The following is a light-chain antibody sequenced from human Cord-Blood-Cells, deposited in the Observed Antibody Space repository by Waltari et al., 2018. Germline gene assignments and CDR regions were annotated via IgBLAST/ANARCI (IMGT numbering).Light chain of an antibody. CDR1: SSDVGGYND. Sequence: QSALTQPASVSGSPGQSITISCTGTSSDVGGYNDVSWYQQHPGKAPKRMIYDVSKRPSGVSNRFSGSKSGNTASLTISGLQAEDEADYYCSSYTSSSTLVFGGGTKLTVL. J-gene: IGLJ2*01. CDR2: DVS. V-gene: IGLV2-14*01. CDR3: SSYTSSSTLV.